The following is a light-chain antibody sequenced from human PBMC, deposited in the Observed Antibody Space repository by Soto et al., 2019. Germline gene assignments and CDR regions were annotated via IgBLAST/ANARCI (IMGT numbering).Light chain of an antibody. J-gene: IGKJ3*01. CDR2: WAS. V-gene: IGKV4-1*01. Sequence: DIVMTQSPDSLAVSLGERATINCKSSQSVLYSSNNKNYLAWYQQKPGQPPKLLIYWASTRESVVPDRFSGSGSGTDFTLTISRLQAEDVAVYYCQQYYSPPFTFGPGTKVDIK. CDR1: QSVLYSSNNKNY. CDR3: QQYYSPPFT.